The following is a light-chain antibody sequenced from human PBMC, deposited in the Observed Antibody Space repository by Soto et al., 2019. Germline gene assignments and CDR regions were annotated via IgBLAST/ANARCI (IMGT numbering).Light chain of an antibody. Sequence: DIQMTQSPSSLSASVRDRVTITCRASQSINKYLNWYQQKPGKAPKLLIYAASSLRSGVPSRFSGSGSGTDFTLTISSLQPEDFATYYCQQSYSTPYTFGQGTKLEIK. J-gene: IGKJ2*01. V-gene: IGKV1-39*01. CDR1: QSINKY. CDR3: QQSYSTPYT. CDR2: AAS.